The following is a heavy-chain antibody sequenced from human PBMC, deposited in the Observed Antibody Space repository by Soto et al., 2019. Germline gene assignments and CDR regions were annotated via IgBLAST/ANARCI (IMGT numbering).Heavy chain of an antibody. J-gene: IGHJ5*02. CDR1: GFTFSSYW. D-gene: IGHD5-18*01. Sequence: GGSLRLSCAASGFTFSSYWMHWVRQAPGKWLVWVSRINSDGSSTSYADSVKGRFTISRDNAKNTLYLQMNSLRAEDTAVYYCARAVGYTPWGQGTLVTVSS. V-gene: IGHV3-74*01. CDR2: INSDGSST. CDR3: ARAVGYTP.